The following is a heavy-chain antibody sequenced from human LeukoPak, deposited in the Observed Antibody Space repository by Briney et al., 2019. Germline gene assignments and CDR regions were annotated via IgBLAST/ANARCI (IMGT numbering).Heavy chain of an antibody. CDR2: INHSGST. D-gene: IGHD1-26*01. V-gene: IGHV4-34*01. CDR3: ARLIVGATYFDY. J-gene: IGHJ4*02. Sequence: PSETLSLTCAVYGGSFSGYYWSWIRQPPGKGLEWIGEINHSGSTNYNPSLKSRVTISVDTSKNQFSLKLSSVTAVDTAVYYCARLIVGATYFDYWGQGTLVTVSS. CDR1: GGSFSGYY.